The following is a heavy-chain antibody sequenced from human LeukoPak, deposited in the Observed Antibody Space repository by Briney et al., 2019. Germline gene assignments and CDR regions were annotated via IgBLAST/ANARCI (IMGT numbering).Heavy chain of an antibody. J-gene: IGHJ4*02. V-gene: IGHV4-31*03. CDR2: IYYSGST. D-gene: IGHD3-3*02. Sequence: SETLSLTCTVSGGSISNGGYYWSWIRQHPGKGLEWIGYIYYSGSTYYNPSLKSRVTISVDTSKNQFSLKLSSVTAADTAVYYCARAIFGVVIAQVDYWGQGTLVTVSS. CDR3: ARAIFGVVIAQVDY. CDR1: GGSISNGGYY.